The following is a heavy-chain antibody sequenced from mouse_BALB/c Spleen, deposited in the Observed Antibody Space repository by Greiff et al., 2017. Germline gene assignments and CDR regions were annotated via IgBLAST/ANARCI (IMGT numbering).Heavy chain of an antibody. CDR1: GFSLSTSGMS. D-gene: IGHD2-4*01. CDR3: ARMGITTPMDY. Sequence: QVTLKESGPGILEPSQTLSLTCSFSGFSLSTSGMSVGWIRQPSGKGLEWLAHIWWNDDKYYNPALKSRLTISKDTYNNQVFLKIASVVTADTATYYCARMGITTPMDYWGQGTSVTVSS. V-gene: IGHV8-8*01. CDR2: IWWNDDK. J-gene: IGHJ4*01.